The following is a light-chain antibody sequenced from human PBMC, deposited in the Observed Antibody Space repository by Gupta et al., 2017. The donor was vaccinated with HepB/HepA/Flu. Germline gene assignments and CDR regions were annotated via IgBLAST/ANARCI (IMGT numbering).Light chain of an antibody. Sequence: QSALTQPASVSGSPGPSLTISGTGTSSDVGAYNYVSWYQQHPDKAHKLIIFDASNRPAGVSNRFSGSKSGNTASLTISGRQAEDEADYYCSSQTSTDTVVFGGGTKLTVL. V-gene: IGLV2-14*03. CDR2: DAS. CDR3: SSQTSTDTVV. J-gene: IGLJ2*01. CDR1: SSDVGAYNY.